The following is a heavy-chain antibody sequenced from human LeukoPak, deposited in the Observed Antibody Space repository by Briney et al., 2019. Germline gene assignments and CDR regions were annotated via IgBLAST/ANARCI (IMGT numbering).Heavy chain of an antibody. V-gene: IGHV3-23*01. CDR2: TLAIGGRT. CDR3: AKAPRAAAGSRNLDY. CDR1: TFSFTSYA. D-gene: IGHD6-13*01. J-gene: IGHJ4*02. Sequence: SLSLSCAASTFSFTSYAISCVRHPPGEGLEWVGATLAIGGRTYYADSVKGQFTISRDNYKNTLNVQMNSRSAEDTAVYYCAKAPRAAAGSRNLDYWGQGTLVTVSS.